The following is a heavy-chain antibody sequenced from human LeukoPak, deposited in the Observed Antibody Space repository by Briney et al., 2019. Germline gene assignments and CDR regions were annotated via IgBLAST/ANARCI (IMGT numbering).Heavy chain of an antibody. D-gene: IGHD6-13*01. CDR3: AREERPIAAAGRGAFDY. J-gene: IGHJ4*02. Sequence: ASVKVSCKASGCTFTNYFIHWVRQAPGQGLEWMGIINLGGGTTDYAQKFQGRVTMTRDTSTGTVYMELSSLRSEDTAVYYCAREERPIAAAGRGAFDYWGQGTLVTVSS. V-gene: IGHV1-46*01. CDR2: INLGGGTT. CDR1: GCTFTNYF.